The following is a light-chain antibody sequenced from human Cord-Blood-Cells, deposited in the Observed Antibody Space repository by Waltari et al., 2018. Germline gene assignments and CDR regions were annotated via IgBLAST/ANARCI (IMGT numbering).Light chain of an antibody. J-gene: IGLJ1*01. CDR2: DVS. Sequence: QFAMTQPASVSGSPGLSITISCTGTSSDVGGYNYVSWYQQHPGKAPKLMIYDVSNRPSGVSNRFSGSKSGNTASLTISGLQAEDEADYYCSSYTSSRVFGTGTKVTVL. CDR3: SSYTSSRV. V-gene: IGLV2-14*01. CDR1: SSDVGGYNY.